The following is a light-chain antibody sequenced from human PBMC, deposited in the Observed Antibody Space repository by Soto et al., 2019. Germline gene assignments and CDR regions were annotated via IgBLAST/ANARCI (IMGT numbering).Light chain of an antibody. CDR1: SSDVGGYNY. Sequence: QSVLTQPASVSGPPGQSITISRTGTSSDVGGYNYVSWYQQHPGKAPKLMIYDVSNRPSGVSNRFSGSKPGNTSSLSISGLQAEDEADYYCSSYTSSSTRVFGTGTKVTVL. V-gene: IGLV2-14*01. CDR2: DVS. CDR3: SSYTSSSTRV. J-gene: IGLJ1*01.